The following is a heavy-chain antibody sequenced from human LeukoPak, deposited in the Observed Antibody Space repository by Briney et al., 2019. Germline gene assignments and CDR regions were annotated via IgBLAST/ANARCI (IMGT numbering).Heavy chain of an antibody. CDR3: AKDRVVGTTRGAFDI. Sequence: PGGSLRLSCAASGFTFSSYDMSWVRQAPGKGLEWVSSISGSGGHTDYADSVKGRLTISRDNSKNTLYLQMNSLRAEDTAVYYCAKDRVVGTTRGAFDIWGQGTMVTVSS. D-gene: IGHD1-26*01. CDR1: GFTFSSYD. J-gene: IGHJ3*02. CDR2: ISGSGGHT. V-gene: IGHV3-23*01.